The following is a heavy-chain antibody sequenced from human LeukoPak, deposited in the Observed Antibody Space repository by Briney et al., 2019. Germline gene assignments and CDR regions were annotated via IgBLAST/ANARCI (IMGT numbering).Heavy chain of an antibody. V-gene: IGHV3-23*01. D-gene: IGHD3-3*01. CDR3: ARSAYYDFWSGYYPAYFDY. J-gene: IGHJ4*02. CDR1: GFTFSSYA. Sequence: GGSLRLSCAASGFTFSSYAMSWVRQAPGKGLEWVSAISGSGGSTYYADSVKGRFTISRDNSKNTLYLQMNSLRAEDTAVYYCARSAYYDFWSGYYPAYFDYWGQGTLVTVSS. CDR2: ISGSGGST.